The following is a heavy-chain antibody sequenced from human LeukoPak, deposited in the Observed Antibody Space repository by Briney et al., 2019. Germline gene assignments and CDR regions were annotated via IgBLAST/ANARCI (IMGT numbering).Heavy chain of an antibody. J-gene: IGHJ4*02. CDR3: AKGSASGRPYYFDY. D-gene: IGHD2-15*01. CDR2: ITSSGGST. Sequence: GGSLRLSCAASGFTFSSYAMSWVRQAPGKGLEWVSGITSSGGSTYRADPVKGRFTISRDNSKNTLFLQMSSLRAEDSAIFYCAKGSASGRPYYFDYWGQGILVTVSS. V-gene: IGHV3-23*01. CDR1: GFTFSSYA.